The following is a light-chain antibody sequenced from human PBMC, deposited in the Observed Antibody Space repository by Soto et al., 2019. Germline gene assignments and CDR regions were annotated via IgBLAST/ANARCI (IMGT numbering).Light chain of an antibody. J-gene: IGLJ1*01. CDR1: SSDVGGYNY. Sequence: QSALTQPASVSGSPGQSITISCTGTSSDVGGYNYVSWYQQHPGKAPKLMIYDVSNRPSGVSNRFSGSKSGNTASLTISGLQAEDEADYYSSSYTSSSTLYVFGTGTKLTVL. CDR3: SSYTSSSTLYV. V-gene: IGLV2-14*01. CDR2: DVS.